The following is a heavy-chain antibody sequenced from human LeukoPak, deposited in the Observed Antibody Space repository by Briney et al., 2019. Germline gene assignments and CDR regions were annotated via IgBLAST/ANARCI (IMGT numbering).Heavy chain of an antibody. J-gene: IGHJ4*02. D-gene: IGHD3-3*01. V-gene: IGHV3-21*01. CDR2: ISSSSSYI. Sequence: PGGSLRLSCAASGFTFSSYSMSWVRQAPGKGLEWVSSISSSSSYIYYADSVKGRFTISRDNAKNSLYLQMNGLRAEDTAVYYCARDLYYDFWSPYGYWGQGTLVTVSS. CDR3: ARDLYYDFWSPYGY. CDR1: GFTFSSYS.